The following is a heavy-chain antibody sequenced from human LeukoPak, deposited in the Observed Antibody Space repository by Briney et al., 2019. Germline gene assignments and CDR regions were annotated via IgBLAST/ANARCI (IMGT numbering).Heavy chain of an antibody. D-gene: IGHD2-15*01. Sequence: GGSLRLSCAASGFTFSSYEMNWVRQAPGKGLEWVSYISSSGSTIYYADSVKGRFTISRDNAKNSLYLQMNSLRAEDTAVYYCARDFPYCSGGSCSVYWGQGTLVTVSS. V-gene: IGHV3-48*03. CDR2: ISSSGSTI. CDR1: GFTFSSYE. CDR3: ARDFPYCSGGSCSVY. J-gene: IGHJ4*02.